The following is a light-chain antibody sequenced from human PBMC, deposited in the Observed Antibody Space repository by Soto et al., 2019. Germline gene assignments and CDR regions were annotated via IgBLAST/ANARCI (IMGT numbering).Light chain of an antibody. CDR1: QSVSNNY. CDR3: QQYGSSPRT. V-gene: IGKV3-20*01. J-gene: IGKJ1*01. CDR2: AAS. Sequence: EIVLTQSPGTLSLSPGETATLSCRASQSVSNNYLAWYQQKPGQAPRLLIYAASSRATGIPDRFSGSGSGTDFTLTISRLEPEDFAVYYCQQYGSSPRTFGQGTKVDIK.